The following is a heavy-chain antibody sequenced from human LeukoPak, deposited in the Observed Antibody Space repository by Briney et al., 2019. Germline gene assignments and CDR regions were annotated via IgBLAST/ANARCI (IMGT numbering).Heavy chain of an antibody. Sequence: SGTLSLTCAVSGGSISGSNWWTWVRQSPGKGLEWIGEIYHGGSTNYNPSLKSRVTISVDKFKNQFSLNVNSVTAADTAVYYCARTGNTAMVPLDYWGQGTLVTVSS. V-gene: IGHV4-4*02. CDR2: IYHGGST. D-gene: IGHD5-18*01. CDR1: GGSISGSNW. CDR3: ARTGNTAMVPLDY. J-gene: IGHJ4*02.